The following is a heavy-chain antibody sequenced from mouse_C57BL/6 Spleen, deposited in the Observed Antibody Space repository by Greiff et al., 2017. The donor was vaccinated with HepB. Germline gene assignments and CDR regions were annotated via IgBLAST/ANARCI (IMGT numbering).Heavy chain of an antibody. CDR1: GYTFTSYW. D-gene: IGHD1-1*01. CDR2: IDPSDSYT. V-gene: IGHV1-59*01. CDR3: ARSEFITTVVASCDY. Sequence: QVQLQQPGAELVRPGTSVKLSCKASGYTFTSYWMHWVKQRPGQGLEWIGVIDPSDSYTNYNQKFKGKATLTVDTSSSTAYMQLSSLTSEDSAVYYCARSEFITTVVASCDYWGQGTTLTVSS. J-gene: IGHJ2*01.